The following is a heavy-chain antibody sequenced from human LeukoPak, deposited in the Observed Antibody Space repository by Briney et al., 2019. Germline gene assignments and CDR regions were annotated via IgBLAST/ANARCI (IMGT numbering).Heavy chain of an antibody. J-gene: IGHJ6*02. V-gene: IGHV3-48*03. D-gene: IGHD1-26*01. CDR3: ARDLEWELLPYYYYGMDV. Sequence: GGSLRLSCAASGFTFSSYEMNWVRQAPGKGLEWVSYISSSGSTIYYADSVKGRFTISRDNAKNSLYLQMNSLRAEDTAAYYCARDLEWELLPYYYYGMDVWGQGTTVTVSS. CDR1: GFTFSSYE. CDR2: ISSSGSTI.